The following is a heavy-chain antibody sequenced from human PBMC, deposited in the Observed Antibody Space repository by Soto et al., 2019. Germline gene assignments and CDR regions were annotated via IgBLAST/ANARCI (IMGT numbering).Heavy chain of an antibody. D-gene: IGHD2-8*01. Sequence: QVQLVQSGAEVKKPGASVKVSCKASGYTFTTYDISWVRQAPGQGLEWMGRISTYNGNTNYPQSLQGRLTMTTDTSTTTAYKELRSLRSDETAVYYCARDPYHGLRVNAPTLYGMAVWGQGTTVTVSS. CDR1: GYTFTTYD. V-gene: IGHV1-18*01. CDR3: ARDPYHGLRVNAPTLYGMAV. CDR2: ISTYNGNT. J-gene: IGHJ6*02.